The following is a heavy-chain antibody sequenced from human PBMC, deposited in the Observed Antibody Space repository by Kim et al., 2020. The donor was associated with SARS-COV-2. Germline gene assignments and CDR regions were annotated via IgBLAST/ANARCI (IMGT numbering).Heavy chain of an antibody. J-gene: IGHJ4*02. CDR2: ISGSGGST. CDR3: AKAGGTYYDILTGYYTFDY. D-gene: IGHD3-9*01. Sequence: GGSLRLSCAASGFTFSSYAMSWVRQAPGKGLEWVSAISGSGGSTYYADSVKGRFTISRDNSKNTLYLQMNSLRAEYTAVYYCAKAGGTYYDILTGYYTFDYWGQGTLVTVSS. CDR1: GFTFSSYA. V-gene: IGHV3-23*01.